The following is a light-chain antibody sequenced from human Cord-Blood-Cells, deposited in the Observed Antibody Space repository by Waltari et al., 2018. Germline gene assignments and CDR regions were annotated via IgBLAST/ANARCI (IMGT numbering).Light chain of an antibody. CDR3: QQRYSTPYS. CDR2: AAS. CDR1: QSISSY. J-gene: IGKJ2*03. Sequence: DIQMTQSPSSLSASVGDRVTITCRASQSISSYLNWYQQKPGKAPKLLIYAASSLQSGVPSSFRGSGSGTDFALTISSLQPEDFAPYYCQQRYSTPYSFVQCTKLQIK. V-gene: IGKV1-39*01.